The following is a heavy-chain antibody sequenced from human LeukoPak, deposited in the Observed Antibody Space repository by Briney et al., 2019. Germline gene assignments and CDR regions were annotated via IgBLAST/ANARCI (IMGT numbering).Heavy chain of an antibody. CDR1: GGSISSGDYY. Sequence: SKTLSLTCTVSGGSISSGDYYWSWIRQPPGKGLEWIGYIYYSGSTYYNPSLKSRVTISVDTSKNQFSLKLSSVTAADTAVYYCARGLLWFGELFLYFDYWGQGTLVTVSS. J-gene: IGHJ4*02. CDR3: ARGLLWFGELFLYFDY. D-gene: IGHD3-10*01. CDR2: IYYSGST. V-gene: IGHV4-30-4*01.